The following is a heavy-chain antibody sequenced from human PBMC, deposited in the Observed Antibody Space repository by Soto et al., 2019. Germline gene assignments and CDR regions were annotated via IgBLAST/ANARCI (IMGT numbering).Heavy chain of an antibody. V-gene: IGHV1-8*01. CDR3: GKTGFCSGGSCSQGWIDP. CDR2: MNPNSGNT. J-gene: IGHJ5*02. D-gene: IGHD2-15*01. Sequence: ASVKVSCKASGYTFTSYDINWVRQATGQGLEWMGWMNPNSGNTGYAQKFQGRVTMTRNTSISTAYMELSSLGSDDTAVYYCGKTGFCSGGSCSQGWIDPWGQGTLVTVSS. CDR1: GYTFTSYD.